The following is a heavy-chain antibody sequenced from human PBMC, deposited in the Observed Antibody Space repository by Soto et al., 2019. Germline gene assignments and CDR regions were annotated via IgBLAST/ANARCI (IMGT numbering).Heavy chain of an antibody. D-gene: IGHD3-22*01. CDR3: ASVSDYYDSSGPMDV. V-gene: IGHV1-46*03. CDR1: GYTFTSYY. J-gene: IGHJ6*02. CDR2: INPSGGST. Sequence: QVQLVQSGAEVKKPGASVKVSCKASGYTFTSYYMHWVRQAPGQGLEWMGIINPSGGSTSYAQKFQSRVTMTRDTSTSTVYMELSSLRSDDTAVYYCASVSDYYDSSGPMDVWGQGTTVTVSS.